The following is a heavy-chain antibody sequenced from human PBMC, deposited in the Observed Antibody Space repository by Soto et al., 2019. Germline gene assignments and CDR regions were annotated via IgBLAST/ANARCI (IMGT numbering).Heavy chain of an antibody. J-gene: IGHJ3*01. Sequence: DLEESGGGLVQPGTSLRLSCEASGFSLTSYSMDWVRQAPGKGLEWLAYISPRGTTFHYADSVDGRFTISRDVAKKTLYLQMNRLRDEDSAIYYCARGFLSNSFDLWGQGTMVTVSS. CDR2: ISPRGTTF. D-gene: IGHD3-3*01. V-gene: IGHV3-48*02. CDR1: GFSLTSYS. CDR3: ARGFLSNSFDL.